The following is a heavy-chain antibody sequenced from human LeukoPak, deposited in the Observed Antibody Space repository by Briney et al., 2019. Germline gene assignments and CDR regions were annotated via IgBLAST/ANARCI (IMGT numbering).Heavy chain of an antibody. D-gene: IGHD3-16*01. CDR2: ISGSGGST. J-gene: IGHJ3*02. CDR1: GFTFSSYA. CDR3: AKDTAWGRVAFDI. Sequence: PGGSLRLSCAASGFTFSSYAMSWVRQAPGKGLEWVSAISGSGGSTYYADSVKGRFTIPRDNSKNSLYLQMNSLRTEDTALYYCAKDTAWGRVAFDIWGQGTMVTVSS. V-gene: IGHV3-23*01.